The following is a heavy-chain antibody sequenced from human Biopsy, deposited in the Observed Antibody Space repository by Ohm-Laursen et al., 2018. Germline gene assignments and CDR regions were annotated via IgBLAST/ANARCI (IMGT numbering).Heavy chain of an antibody. CDR2: AYNGGIT. J-gene: IGHJ5*02. CDR1: GGSIISYY. V-gene: IGHV4-59*01. D-gene: IGHD3-3*01. Sequence: SETLSLTCSVSGGSIISYYWTWIRQPPGKGLEWIGHAYNGGITNYNPSLKSRVTISKDTSENQFSLQVNSVTAADTAVYYCARTPRDSFWSGSYKRGLWFDPWGQGTLVIVSS. CDR3: ARTPRDSFWSGSYKRGLWFDP.